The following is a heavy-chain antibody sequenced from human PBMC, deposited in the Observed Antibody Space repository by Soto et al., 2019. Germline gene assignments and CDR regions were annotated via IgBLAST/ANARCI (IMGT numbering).Heavy chain of an antibody. CDR3: ARVHIVLVPADYYYYGMDV. CDR2: IYYSGST. V-gene: IGHV4-39*01. Sequence: VCPSETLSLTCTVSGGSISSSSYYWGWIRQPPGKGLEWIGSIYYSGSTYYNPSLKSRVTISVDTSKNQFSLKLSSVTAADTAVYYCARVHIVLVPADYYYYGMDVWGQGATVTVSS. D-gene: IGHD2-2*01. CDR1: GGSISSSSYY. J-gene: IGHJ6*02.